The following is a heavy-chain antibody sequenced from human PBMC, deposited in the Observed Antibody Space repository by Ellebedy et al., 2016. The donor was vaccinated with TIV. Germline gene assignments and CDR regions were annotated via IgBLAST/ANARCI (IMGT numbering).Heavy chain of an antibody. CDR1: GFTFSYYW. Sequence: PGGSLRLSCEASGFTFSYYWMHWVRQAPGKGLVWVSRVNGGGVSTSYSDSVKGRFTISRDNAKKTLYLQMNSLRAEDTAVYYCTGTLTSYYFDYWGQGALVTVSS. CDR3: TGTLTSYYFDY. D-gene: IGHD2-21*02. V-gene: IGHV3-74*01. J-gene: IGHJ4*02. CDR2: VNGGGVST.